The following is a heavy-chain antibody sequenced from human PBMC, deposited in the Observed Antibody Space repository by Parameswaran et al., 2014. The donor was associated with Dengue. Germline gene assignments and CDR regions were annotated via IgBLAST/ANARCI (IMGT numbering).Heavy chain of an antibody. Sequence: VRQAPGKGLEWIGYIYHSGSTYYNPSLKSRVTISVDRSKNQFSLKLSSVTAADTAVYYCARVWGYYYYMDVWGKGTTVTVSS. J-gene: IGHJ6*03. CDR3: ARVWGYYYYMDV. V-gene: IGHV4-30-2*01. CDR2: IYHSGST. D-gene: IGHD3-16*01.